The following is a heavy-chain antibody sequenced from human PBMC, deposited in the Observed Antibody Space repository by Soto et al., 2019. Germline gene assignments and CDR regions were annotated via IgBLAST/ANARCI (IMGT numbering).Heavy chain of an antibody. CDR1: GYTFTGYY. CDR2: INPNSGGT. CDR3: ARDLRVAAAGTRYFQH. V-gene: IGHV1-2*02. D-gene: IGHD6-13*01. Sequence: ASVKVSCKASGYTFTGYYMHWVRHAPGQGLEWMGWINPNSGGTNYAQKFQGRVTMTRDTSISTAYMELSRLRSDDTAVYYCARDLRVAAAGTRYFQHWGQGTLVTVYS. J-gene: IGHJ1*01.